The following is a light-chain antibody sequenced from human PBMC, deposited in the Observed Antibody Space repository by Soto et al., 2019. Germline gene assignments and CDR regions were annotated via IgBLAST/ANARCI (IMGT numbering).Light chain of an antibody. Sequence: DIQMTQSPSTLSASVGDRVTITCRASQSISSWLAWYQQKPGKAPKLLIYDASSLESGVPSRFSGSGSGTEFTLTISSLQPDDFATYHCQQYNSYSPYTFGQGTKVDIK. CDR3: QQYNSYSPYT. J-gene: IGKJ2*01. CDR1: QSISSW. CDR2: DAS. V-gene: IGKV1-5*01.